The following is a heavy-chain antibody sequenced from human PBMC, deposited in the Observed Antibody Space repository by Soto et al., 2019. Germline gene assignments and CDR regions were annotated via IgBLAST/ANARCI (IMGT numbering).Heavy chain of an antibody. CDR1: GFTFNIHS. Sequence: GGSLRLSCAASGFTFNIHSMNWVRQAPGKGLEWVSSISCSTSYIYYADSVKGRFTISRDNAKNSLYLQMNSLRAEDTAVYYCARVVDYCDPYYYYGMDVWGQGT. CDR3: ARVVDYCDPYYYYGMDV. CDR2: ISCSTSYI. D-gene: IGHD3-22*01. V-gene: IGHV3-21*01. J-gene: IGHJ6*02.